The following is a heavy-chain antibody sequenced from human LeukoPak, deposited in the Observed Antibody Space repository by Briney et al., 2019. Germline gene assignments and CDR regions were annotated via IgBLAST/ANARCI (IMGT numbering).Heavy chain of an antibody. CDR1: GGTFSSYA. D-gene: IGHD1-26*01. V-gene: IGHV1-69*13. CDR2: IIPIFGTA. J-gene: IGHJ6*02. CDR3: AREGSSGSYYYGMDV. Sequence: SVKVSCKASGGTFSSYAISWVRQAPGQGLEWMGGIIPIFGTANYAQKFQGRVTITADESTSTAYMELSSLRSDDTAVYYCAREGSSGSYYYGMDVWGQGTTVTVSS.